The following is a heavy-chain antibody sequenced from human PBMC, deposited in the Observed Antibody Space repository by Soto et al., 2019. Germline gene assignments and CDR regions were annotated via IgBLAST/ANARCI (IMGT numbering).Heavy chain of an antibody. CDR1: GFTFSSYG. CDR3: AKYGGPGILEWLFGGYIDY. CDR2: ISYDGSNK. J-gene: IGHJ4*02. D-gene: IGHD3-3*01. V-gene: IGHV3-30*18. Sequence: PGGSLRLSCAASGFTFSSYGMHWVRQAPGKGLEWVAVISYDGSNKYYADSVKGRFTISRDNSKNTLYLQMNSLRAEDTAVYYCAKYGGPGILEWLFGGYIDYWGQGTLVTVSS.